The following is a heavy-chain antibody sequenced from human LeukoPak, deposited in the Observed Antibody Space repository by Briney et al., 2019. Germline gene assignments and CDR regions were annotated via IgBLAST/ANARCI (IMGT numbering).Heavy chain of an antibody. CDR2: IYHSGST. V-gene: IGHV4-38-2*02. D-gene: IGHD1-26*01. Sequence: SETLSLTCTVSGYSISSDYYWGWIRQPPGRGLEWIGTIYHSGSTYYNPSLKSRVTISVDTSKNQFSLKLSSVTAADTAVYYCARSIVGATGRLDYWGQGTLVTVSS. J-gene: IGHJ4*02. CDR1: GYSISSDYY. CDR3: ARSIVGATGRLDY.